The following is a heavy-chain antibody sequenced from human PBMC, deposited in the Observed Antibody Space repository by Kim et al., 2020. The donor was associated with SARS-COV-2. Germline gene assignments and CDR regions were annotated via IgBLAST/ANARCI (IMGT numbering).Heavy chain of an antibody. V-gene: IGHV3-33*01. J-gene: IGHJ4*02. CDR3: ARGGSSGYHDGGFDY. Sequence: GGSLRLSCAASGFTFSSYGMHWVRQAPGKGLEWVAVIWYDGSNKYYADSVKGRFTISRDNSKNTLYLQMNSLRAEDTAVYYCARGGSSGYHDGGFDYWGQGTLVTVSS. CDR2: IWYDGSNK. CDR1: GFTFSSYG. D-gene: IGHD3-22*01.